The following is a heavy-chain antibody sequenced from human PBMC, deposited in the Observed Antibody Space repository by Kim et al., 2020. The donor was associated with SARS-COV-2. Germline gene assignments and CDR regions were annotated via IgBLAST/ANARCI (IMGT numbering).Heavy chain of an antibody. D-gene: IGHD3-22*01. CDR1: GFTFSTYA. Sequence: GGSLRLSCAASGFTFSTYAMNWVRQAPGKRLEWVSYISGSGNTIYYADSVKGRFTISRDNAKNSLDLQMNSLRAEDTAVYYCAREVGMFTMIVVAPDYFDYWGLGTLVTVSS. J-gene: IGHJ4*02. V-gene: IGHV3-48*03. CDR2: ISGSGNTI. CDR3: AREVGMFTMIVVAPDYFDY.